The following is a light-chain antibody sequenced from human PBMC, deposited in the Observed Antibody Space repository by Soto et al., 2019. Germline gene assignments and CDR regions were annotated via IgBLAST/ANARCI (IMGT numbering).Light chain of an antibody. J-gene: IGLJ1*01. CDR3: LVFYSVVPYV. Sequence: QAVVTQEPSLTVSPGGTVTLTCGSSTGAVTSGHYPYWFQQKPGQAPRTLIYDTSNKHSWTPARFSGSLLGGKAALTLSGAQPEYESDYYCLVFYSVVPYVFVTG. CDR2: DTS. V-gene: IGLV7-46*01. CDR1: TGAVTSGHY.